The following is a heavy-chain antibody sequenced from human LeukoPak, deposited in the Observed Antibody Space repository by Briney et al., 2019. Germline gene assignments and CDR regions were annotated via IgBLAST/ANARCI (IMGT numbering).Heavy chain of an antibody. V-gene: IGHV4-31*03. CDR1: GGSVSSGGYY. CDR3: AREGILAFSGRSTSSYAFDI. CDR2: IYYSGST. Sequence: SQTLSLTCTVSGGSVSSGGYYWSWIRQHPGKGLEWIGYIYYSGSTYYNPSLKSRVTISVDTSKNQFSLKLSSVTAADTAVYYCAREGILAFSGRSTSSYAFDIWGQGTMVTVSS. D-gene: IGHD1-26*01. J-gene: IGHJ3*02.